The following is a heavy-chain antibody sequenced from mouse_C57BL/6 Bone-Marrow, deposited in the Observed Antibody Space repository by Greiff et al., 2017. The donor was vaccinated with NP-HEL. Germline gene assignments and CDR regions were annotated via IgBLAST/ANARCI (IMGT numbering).Heavy chain of an antibody. CDR3: ARSGYYGRRYYFDY. Sequence: QVQLQQPGAELVKPGASVKLSCKASGYTFTSYWMQWVKQRPGQGLEWIGEIDPSDSYTNYNQKFKGKATLTVDTSSSTAYMQLSSLTSEVSAVYYCARSGYYGRRYYFDYWGQGTTLTVSS. J-gene: IGHJ2*01. CDR1: GYTFTSYW. V-gene: IGHV1-50*01. D-gene: IGHD1-1*01. CDR2: IDPSDSYT.